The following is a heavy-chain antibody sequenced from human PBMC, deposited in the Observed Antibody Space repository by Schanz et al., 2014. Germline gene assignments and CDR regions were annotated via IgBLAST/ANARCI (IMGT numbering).Heavy chain of an antibody. D-gene: IGHD2-2*01. CDR1: GFTFSSYA. J-gene: IGHJ4*02. Sequence: VQLVESGGGVVQPGRSLRLSCAASGFTFSSYALHWVRQAPGKGLEWVAFVPFDGSQKFYADSVKGRFTISRDNSKNTVYLQMNSLRPGDTAVYYCARDSSNDIVLVPGAVFDHWGQGILVTVSS. CDR2: VPFDGSQK. V-gene: IGHV3-30*04. CDR3: ARDSSNDIVLVPGAVFDH.